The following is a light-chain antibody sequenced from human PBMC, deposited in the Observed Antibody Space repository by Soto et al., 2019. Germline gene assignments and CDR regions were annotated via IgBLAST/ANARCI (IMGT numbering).Light chain of an antibody. J-gene: IGKJ2*01. CDR3: QQYGTSPPMYT. CDR2: GAS. Sequence: EIVLTQSPGTLSLSPGERATLSCRASQSVSSSNLAWYQGKPGQAPRLLIYGASRRATGIPDRFSGSGSGTDFSLTISRLEPEDFAVYYCQQYGTSPPMYTFGQGTKVEIK. V-gene: IGKV3-20*01. CDR1: QSVSSSN.